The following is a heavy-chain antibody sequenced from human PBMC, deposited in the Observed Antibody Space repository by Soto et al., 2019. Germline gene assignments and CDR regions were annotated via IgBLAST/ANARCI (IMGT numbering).Heavy chain of an antibody. V-gene: IGHV3-21*01. CDR2: ISSSSSYI. CDR3: ARDLSSGWYRGFDY. CDR1: GFTFSSYS. Sequence: EVPLVESGGGLVKPGGSLRLSCAASGFTFSSYSMNWVRQAPGKGLEWVSSISSSSSYIYYADSVKGRFTISRDNAKNSLYLQMNSLRAEDTAVYYCARDLSSGWYRGFDYWGQGTLVTVSS. D-gene: IGHD6-19*01. J-gene: IGHJ4*02.